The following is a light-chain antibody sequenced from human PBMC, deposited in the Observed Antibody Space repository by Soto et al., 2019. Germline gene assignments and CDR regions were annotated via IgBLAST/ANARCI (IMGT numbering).Light chain of an antibody. V-gene: IGLV2-14*01. CDR2: DVS. J-gene: IGLJ1*01. Sequence: QSALTQPASVSGSPGQSITISCTGTGNDVAGYNHVSWYQQHPGKAPKLMIYDVSNRPSGVSLRFSGSKSGYTASLTISGLQAEDEADYYCSSYTSRTFYVFGTGTKLTVL. CDR3: SSYTSRTFYV. CDR1: GNDVAGYNH.